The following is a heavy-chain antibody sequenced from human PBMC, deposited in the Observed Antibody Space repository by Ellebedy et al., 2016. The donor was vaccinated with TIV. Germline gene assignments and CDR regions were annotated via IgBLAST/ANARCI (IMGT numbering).Heavy chain of an antibody. Sequence: ASVQVSCKASGYTFTSYYMDWVRQAPGQGLEWMGIIHPIGGSTSYAQMFQGRVTMTRDTSTSKVYMEMSSLRSEDTAVYYCARMLVATSHYGMDVWGQGTTVTVSS. V-gene: IGHV1-46*01. CDR3: ARMLVATSHYGMDV. CDR2: IHPIGGST. D-gene: IGHD5-12*01. CDR1: GYTFTSYY. J-gene: IGHJ6*02.